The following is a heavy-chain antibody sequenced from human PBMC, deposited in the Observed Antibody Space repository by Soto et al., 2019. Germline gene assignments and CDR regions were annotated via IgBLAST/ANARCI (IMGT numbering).Heavy chain of an antibody. V-gene: IGHV4-61*01. CDR1: GGSVNSGSFY. CDR3: ARLTQYYAEDTCDS. Sequence: QVQLQESRPGLVKPSETLSLTCTVSGGSVNSGSFYWSWIRQPPGKGLVWSGYFFSSDNTNYNPSPTSRLTVSIDTPNIQSPLTLSSVPAAGAAVYYCARLTQYYAEDTCDSWGQGTLVIFSS. J-gene: IGHJ4*02. D-gene: IGHD3-10*01. CDR2: FFSSDNT.